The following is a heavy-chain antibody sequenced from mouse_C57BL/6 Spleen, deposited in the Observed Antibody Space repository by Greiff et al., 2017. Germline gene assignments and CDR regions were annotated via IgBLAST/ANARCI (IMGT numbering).Heavy chain of an antibody. V-gene: IGHV1-69*01. D-gene: IGHD2-4*01. CDR1: GYTFTSYW. Sequence: QVQLQQPGAELVMPGASVKLSCKASGYTFTSYWMHWVKQRPGQGLEWIGEIDPSDSYTNYNQKFKGKSTLTVDKSSSTAYMQLSSLTSEDSAVYYCARSPYYDYARMDYWGQGTSVTVSA. CDR2: IDPSDSYT. CDR3: ARSPYYDYARMDY. J-gene: IGHJ4*01.